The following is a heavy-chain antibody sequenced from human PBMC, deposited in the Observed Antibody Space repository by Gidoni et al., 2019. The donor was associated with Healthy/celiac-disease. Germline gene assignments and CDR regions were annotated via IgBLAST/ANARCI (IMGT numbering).Heavy chain of an antibody. CDR1: GGSISSSY. CDR2: IYYSGST. D-gene: IGHD3-22*01. Sequence: QVQLQESGPGLVKPSETLSLTCTVSGGSISSSYWSWIRQPQGKGLEWIGYIYYSGSTNYNPSLKSRVTISVDTSKNQFSLKLSSVTAADTAVYYCAKGHYDSSGYYGRGAFDIWGQGTMVTVSS. CDR3: AKGHYDSSGYYGRGAFDI. J-gene: IGHJ3*02. V-gene: IGHV4-59*01.